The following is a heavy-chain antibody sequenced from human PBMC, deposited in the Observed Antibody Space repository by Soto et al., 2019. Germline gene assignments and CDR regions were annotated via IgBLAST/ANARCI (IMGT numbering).Heavy chain of an antibody. CDR2: IGPESGAT. CDR3: GRGRSGQIVVFY. D-gene: IGHD5-12*01. V-gene: IGHV1-2*02. J-gene: IGHJ4*02. Sequence: ASVKVSCKASGYTFTGHYIHWVRQAPEQGPEWMGEIGPESGATRYAQKFQGRVTMTRDMSITTVYMELNNLSPDDTAVYYCGRGRSGQIVVFYWGQGTQVTVSS. CDR1: GYTFTGHY.